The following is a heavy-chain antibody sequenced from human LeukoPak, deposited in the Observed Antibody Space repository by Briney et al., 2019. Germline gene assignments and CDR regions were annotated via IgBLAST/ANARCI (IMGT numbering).Heavy chain of an antibody. Sequence: GGSLRLSCAASGFTFSSYWMHWVRQAPGKGLVWVSRINSDGSSTSYADSVKGRFTISRDNAKNTLYLQMNSLRAEDTAVYYCARELVVPAAQNWVDPWGQGTLVTVSS. J-gene: IGHJ5*02. V-gene: IGHV3-74*01. CDR3: ARELVVPAAQNWVDP. D-gene: IGHD2-2*01. CDR1: GFTFSSYW. CDR2: INSDGSST.